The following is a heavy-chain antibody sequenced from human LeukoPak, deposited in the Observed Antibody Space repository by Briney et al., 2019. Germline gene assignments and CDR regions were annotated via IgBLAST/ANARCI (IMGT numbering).Heavy chain of an antibody. Sequence: GASVKVSCKASGYTFTGYYMHWVRQAPGQGLEWMGWINPNSGGTNYAQKFQGRVTMTRDTSISTAYMELSRLRSDDTAVYYCARDLKVITMVRGVNSWFDPWGQGTLVTVSS. CDR3: ARDLKVITMVRGVNSWFDP. V-gene: IGHV1-2*02. CDR2: INPNSGGT. D-gene: IGHD3-10*01. J-gene: IGHJ5*02. CDR1: GYTFTGYY.